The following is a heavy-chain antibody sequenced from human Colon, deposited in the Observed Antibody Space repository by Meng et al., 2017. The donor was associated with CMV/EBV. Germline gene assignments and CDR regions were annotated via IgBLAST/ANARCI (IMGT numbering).Heavy chain of an antibody. CDR3: ARAGPPGSGNYFGFYAMDV. CDR2: VYSDGTT. D-gene: IGHD3-10*01. V-gene: IGHV3-66*02. Sequence: GESLKISCAASGFTVSSIYMSWVRQAPGKGLEWVSVVYSDGTTHYADSVKGRFIISRDNSKNTLYLQMNSLRPEDAALYYCARAGPPGSGNYFGFYAMDVWGQGTTVTVS. J-gene: IGHJ6*02. CDR1: GFTVSSIY.